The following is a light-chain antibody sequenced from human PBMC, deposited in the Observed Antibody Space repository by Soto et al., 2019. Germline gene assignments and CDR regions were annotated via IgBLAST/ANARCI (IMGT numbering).Light chain of an antibody. CDR2: AAS. J-gene: IGKJ5*01. CDR1: QNIIRH. V-gene: IGKV1-39*01. CDR3: QHSYNMPIA. Sequence: DIQMTQSPSSLSASVGDGVTITCGASQNIIRHLNWYQHKPGRAPRLLIYAASTLQSGVPSRLTGSGYGTELTITITGMQPEDFETYYCQHSYNMPIAFGQGTRLEIK.